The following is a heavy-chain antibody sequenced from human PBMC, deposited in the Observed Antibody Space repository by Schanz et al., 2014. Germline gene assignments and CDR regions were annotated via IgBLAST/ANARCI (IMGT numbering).Heavy chain of an antibody. J-gene: IGHJ6*02. CDR3: AKAFRTTKYYGMDV. D-gene: IGHD1-1*01. CDR1: GFPFSSYT. V-gene: IGHV3-66*01. Sequence: EVQLVESGGGLVKPGDSLRLSCAASGFPFSSYTMKWVRQAPGKGLEWVSVIYSGGSTYYADSVKGRFTISRDNSKNTLSLLVNSLRGEDTATYYCAKAFRTTKYYGMDVWGQGTTVTVS. CDR2: IYSGGST.